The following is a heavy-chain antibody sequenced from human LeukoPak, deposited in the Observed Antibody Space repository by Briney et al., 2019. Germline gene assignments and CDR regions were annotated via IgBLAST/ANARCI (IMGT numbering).Heavy chain of an antibody. CDR2: INQDGSEK. V-gene: IGHV3-7*01. CDR1: GFTLSSYR. J-gene: IGHJ4*02. CDR3: AGGQNYFDY. Sequence: GGSLRLSCAGPGFTLSSYRMSWVRQAPGKGLEWVANINQDGSEKYYLDSVKGRFTISRDTAKNSLYLQMNSLRAEDTAVYYCAGGQNYFDYWGQGTLVTVSS.